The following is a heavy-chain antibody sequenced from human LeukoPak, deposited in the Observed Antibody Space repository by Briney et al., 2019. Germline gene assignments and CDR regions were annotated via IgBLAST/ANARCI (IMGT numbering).Heavy chain of an antibody. CDR3: AKGYYDFWSDWDYMDV. CDR2: ISWNSGSI. Sequence: GGSLRLSCAASGFTFDDYAMHWVRQAPGKGLEWVSDISWNSGSIGYADSVKGRFTISRDNAKNSLYLQMNSLRAEDMALYYCAKGYYDFWSDWDYMDVWGKGTTVTVPS. D-gene: IGHD3-3*01. J-gene: IGHJ6*03. V-gene: IGHV3-9*03. CDR1: GFTFDDYA.